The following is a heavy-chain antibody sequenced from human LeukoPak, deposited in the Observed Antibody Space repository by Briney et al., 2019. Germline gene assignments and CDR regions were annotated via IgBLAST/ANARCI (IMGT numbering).Heavy chain of an antibody. J-gene: IGHJ6*03. D-gene: IGHD1-26*01. CDR1: GYTFTGYY. CDR2: INPNSGGT. CDR3: ATPELRPYYYYMDV. Sequence: ASVKVSCKASGYTFTGYYMHWVRQAPGQGLEWMGWINPNSGGTNYAQKFQGRVTMTRDTSISTAYMELSRLRSDDTAVYYCATPELRPYYYYMDVWAKGPRSPSP. V-gene: IGHV1-2*02.